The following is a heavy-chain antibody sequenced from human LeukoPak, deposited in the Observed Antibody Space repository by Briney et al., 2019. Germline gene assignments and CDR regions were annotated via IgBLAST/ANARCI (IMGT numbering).Heavy chain of an antibody. D-gene: IGHD2-15*01. CDR1: GYTFTSYY. CDR2: INSSGGST. J-gene: IGHJ3*02. Sequence: EASVKVSCKASGYTFTSYYMHWVRQAPGQGLEWMGIINSSGGSTSYAQKFQGRVTITADKSTSTAYMELSSLRSEDTAVYYCARGTGSGPTPHDAFDIWGQGTMVTVSS. CDR3: ARGTGSGPTPHDAFDI. V-gene: IGHV1-46*01.